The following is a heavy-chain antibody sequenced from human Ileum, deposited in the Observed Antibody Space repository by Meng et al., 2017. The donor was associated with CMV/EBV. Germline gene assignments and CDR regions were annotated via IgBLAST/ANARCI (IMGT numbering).Heavy chain of an antibody. J-gene: IGHJ5*02. Sequence: YTFTGYYMHWVRQAPGQGLDWMGWINPNSGGTNYAQKFQGGVTMTRDTSISTAYMELSRLRSDDTAVYYCARGPQYGIVVVPAGAFDPWGQGTLV. D-gene: IGHD2-2*01. CDR1: YTFTGYY. CDR2: INPNSGGT. CDR3: ARGPQYGIVVVPAGAFDP. V-gene: IGHV1-2*02.